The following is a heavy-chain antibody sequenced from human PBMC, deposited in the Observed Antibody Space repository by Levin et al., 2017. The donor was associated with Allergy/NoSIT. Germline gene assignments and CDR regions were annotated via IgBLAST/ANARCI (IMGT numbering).Heavy chain of an antibody. CDR2: FSATDGST. D-gene: IGHD6-13*01. CDR3: ARSSLAAAGTGAFDY. CDR1: GFTFSSYA. V-gene: IGHV3-23*01. J-gene: IGHJ4*02. Sequence: GESLKISCVVSGFTFSSYALSWVRQAPGKGLEWVSGFSATDGSTQDIDSVKGRFSISRDNSRNTLYLQMNSLRADDTAVYYCARSSLAAAGTGAFDYWGQGTQVTVSS.